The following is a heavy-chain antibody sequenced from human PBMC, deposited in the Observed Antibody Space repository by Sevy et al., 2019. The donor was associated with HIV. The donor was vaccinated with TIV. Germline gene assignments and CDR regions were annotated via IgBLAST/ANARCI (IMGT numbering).Heavy chain of an antibody. CDR3: AGEAYYYDCGVENWFDP. CDR2: ISRTSTTT. CDR1: GFTFSTYS. J-gene: IGHJ5*02. D-gene: IGHD3-22*01. V-gene: IGHV3-48*02. Sequence: GGSLRLSCKASGFTFSTYSMHWVRQAPGKGLEWVSSISRTSTTTYYADSAKGRFTISRDNAKKSLYLQMNSLRDEDTAVYYCAGEAYYYDCGVENWFDPWGQGTLVTVSS.